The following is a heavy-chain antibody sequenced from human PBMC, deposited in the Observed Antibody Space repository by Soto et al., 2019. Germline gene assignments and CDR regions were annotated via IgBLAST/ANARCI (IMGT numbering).Heavy chain of an antibody. Sequence: EVQXVESGGGXVXPGGSLRLSCVISGFTXSSYSMXWVXXSXXRGLEWVASISSASSSIDFADSVKGRFTISRDNVXNSVFLQMNSLRAEXTGXYYCAXXXXXKAFDLWGQGTMVTVSS. J-gene: IGHJ3*01. CDR3: AXXXXXKAFDL. CDR1: GFTXSSYS. CDR2: ISSASSSI. V-gene: IGHV3-21*01.